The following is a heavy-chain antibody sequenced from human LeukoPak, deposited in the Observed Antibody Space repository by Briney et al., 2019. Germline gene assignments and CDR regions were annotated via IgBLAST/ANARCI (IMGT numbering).Heavy chain of an antibody. CDR3: AREVGILIRFLEWLPTDYYYYMDV. CDR1: GGSISSGSYY. J-gene: IGHJ6*03. D-gene: IGHD3-3*01. V-gene: IGHV4-61*02. CDR2: IYTSGST. Sequence: PSQTLSLTCTVSGGSISSGSYYWSWIRQPAGKGLEWIGRIYTSGSTNYNPSLKSRVTISVDTSKNQFSLKLSSVTAADTAVYYCAREVGILIRFLEWLPTDYYYYMDVWGKGTTVTVSS.